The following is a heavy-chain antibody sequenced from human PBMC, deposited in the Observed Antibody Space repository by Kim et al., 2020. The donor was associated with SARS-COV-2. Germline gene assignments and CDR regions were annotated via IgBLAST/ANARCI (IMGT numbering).Heavy chain of an antibody. Sequence: GGSLRLSCAASGFTFSSYAMSWVRQAPGKGLEWVSAISGSGGSTYYADSVKGRFTISRDNSKNTLYLQMNSLRAEDTAVYYCAKAAGDILTGTTNPPESNWGQGTLVTVSS. D-gene: IGHD3-9*01. CDR2: ISGSGGST. J-gene: IGHJ4*02. CDR1: GFTFSSYA. CDR3: AKAAGDILTGTTNPPESN. V-gene: IGHV3-23*01.